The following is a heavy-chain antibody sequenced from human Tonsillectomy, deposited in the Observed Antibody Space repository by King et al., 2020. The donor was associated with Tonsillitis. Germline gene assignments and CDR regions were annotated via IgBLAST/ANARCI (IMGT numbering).Heavy chain of an antibody. CDR1: GFTFSSFT. Sequence: VQLVESGGGLVHPGGSLRLSCAASGFTFSSFTMNWVRQAPGKGLEWVSYISSDSGTIYYADSVKGRFTISRDNAKNSLYLQMNTLTAEDTAVYYCARKPYSSSYYGLDYWGQGALITVSS. J-gene: IGHJ4*02. CDR2: ISSDSGTI. CDR3: ARKPYSSSYYGLDY. D-gene: IGHD6-13*01. V-gene: IGHV3-48*01.